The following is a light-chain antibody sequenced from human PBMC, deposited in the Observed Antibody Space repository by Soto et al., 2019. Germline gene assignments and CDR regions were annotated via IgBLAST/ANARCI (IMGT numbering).Light chain of an antibody. V-gene: IGKV1-33*01. CDR3: QQYDNLPPFT. CDR2: GAS. J-gene: IGKJ3*01. Sequence: DIQMTQSPSSLSASVGARVSITCQASQDIRTSLSWFQQKPGRAPKLLIYGASNLETGVPSRFRGSGSGRDFTFTISSPQPEDIATYYCQQYDNLPPFTFGPGTKVDIK. CDR1: QDIRTS.